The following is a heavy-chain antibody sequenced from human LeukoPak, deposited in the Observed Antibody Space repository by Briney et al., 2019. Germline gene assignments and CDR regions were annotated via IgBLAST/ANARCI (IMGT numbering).Heavy chain of an antibody. D-gene: IGHD3-9*01. CDR3: ARGGDYDILTGYEYLDY. CDR2: IYYSGST. J-gene: IGHJ4*02. Sequence: SETLSLTCTVSGGSISSYYWSWIRQPPGKGLEWIGFIYYSGSTNYNPSLKSRVTISVHTSKNQFSLKLSSVTAADTAVYYCARGGDYDILTGYEYLDYWGQGTLVTVSS. V-gene: IGHV4-59*08. CDR1: GGSISSYY.